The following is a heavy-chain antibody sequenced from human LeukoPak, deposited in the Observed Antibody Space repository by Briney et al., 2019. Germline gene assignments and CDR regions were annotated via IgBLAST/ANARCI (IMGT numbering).Heavy chain of an antibody. D-gene: IGHD3-16*01. Sequence: GGSLRLSCAASGFTFSSYAMSWVRQTPGKGLEWVSAINGHSGGTFYAGSVEGRFTISRDNSKNTLYLQMSSLRAEDTAVYYCAXHPLAGGNFDYWGQGTLVTVSS. CDR1: GFTFSSYA. CDR2: INGHSGGT. CDR3: AXHPLAGGNFDY. V-gene: IGHV3-23*01. J-gene: IGHJ4*02.